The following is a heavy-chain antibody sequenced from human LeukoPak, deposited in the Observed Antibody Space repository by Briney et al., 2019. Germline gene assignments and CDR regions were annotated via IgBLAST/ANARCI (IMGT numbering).Heavy chain of an antibody. D-gene: IGHD5-24*01. J-gene: IGHJ4*02. Sequence: GGSLRLSCAATGFTFSSYSMNWVRQAPGKGLEWVSSISSSSSYIYYADSVKGRFTISRDNAKTSLYLQMNSLRGEDTAVYSCARGQRRHIDMAPSFDYWGQGTLVTVSS. CDR3: ARGQRRHIDMAPSFDY. CDR2: ISSSSSYI. V-gene: IGHV3-21*01. CDR1: GFTFSSYS.